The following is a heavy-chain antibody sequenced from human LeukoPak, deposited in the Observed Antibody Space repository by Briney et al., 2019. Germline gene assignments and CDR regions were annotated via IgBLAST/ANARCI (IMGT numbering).Heavy chain of an antibody. CDR3: ASTYYYDSSGYYSFDY. J-gene: IGHJ4*02. D-gene: IGHD3-22*01. Sequence: SVKVSCKASGGTFSSYAISWVRQAPGQGLEWMGGIIPIFGTANYAQKFQGRVTITADESTSTAYMELSSLRSEDTAVYYCASTYYYDSSGYYSFDYWGQGTLVTVSS. V-gene: IGHV1-69*13. CDR1: GGTFSSYA. CDR2: IIPIFGTA.